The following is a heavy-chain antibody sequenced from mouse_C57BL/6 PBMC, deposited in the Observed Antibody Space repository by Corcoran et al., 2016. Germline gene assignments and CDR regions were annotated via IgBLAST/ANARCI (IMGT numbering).Heavy chain of an antibody. CDR3: ARRIYYGNHYYAMDY. CDR1: GYTFTDYY. V-gene: IGHV1-75*01. CDR2: IFPGSGST. D-gene: IGHD2-1*01. J-gene: IGHJ4*01. Sequence: QVQLQQSGPELVKPGASVKISCKASGYTFTDYYINWVKQRPGQGLEWIGWIFPGSGSTYYNEKFKGKATLTVDKSSSTAYMLLSSLTSEDSAVYFCARRIYYGNHYYAMDYWGQGTSVTVSS.